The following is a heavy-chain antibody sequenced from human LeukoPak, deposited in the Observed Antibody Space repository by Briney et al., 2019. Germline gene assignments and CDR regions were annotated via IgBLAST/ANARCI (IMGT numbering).Heavy chain of an antibody. CDR3: LYSSSWKNRDY. D-gene: IGHD6-13*01. V-gene: IGHV4-31*03. CDR2: IYYSGST. J-gene: IGHJ4*02. Sequence: SETLSLTCTVSGGSISSGGYYWSWIRQHPGKGLEWIGYIYYSGSTYYNPSLKSRVTISVDTSKNQFSLKLSSVTAADTAVYYCLYSSSWKNRDYWGQGTLVTVSS. CDR1: GGSISSGGYY.